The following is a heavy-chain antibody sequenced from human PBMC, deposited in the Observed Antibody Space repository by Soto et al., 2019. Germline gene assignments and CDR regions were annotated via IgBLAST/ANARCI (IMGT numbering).Heavy chain of an antibody. CDR1: GFTFSSYA. CDR2: ISYDGSNK. V-gene: IGHV3-30-3*01. J-gene: IGHJ5*02. Sequence: GGSLRLSCAASGFTFSSYAMHWVRQAPGKGLEWVAVISYDGSNKYYADSEKGRFTISRDNSKNTPYLQMNSLRAEDTAVYYCARDSGWAAAGTFTYRQSWFDPWGQGTLVTVSS. CDR3: ARDSGWAAAGTFTYRQSWFDP. D-gene: IGHD6-13*01.